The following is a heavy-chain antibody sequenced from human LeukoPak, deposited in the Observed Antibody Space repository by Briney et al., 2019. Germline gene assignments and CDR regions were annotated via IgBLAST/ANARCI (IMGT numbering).Heavy chain of an antibody. D-gene: IGHD5-12*01. CDR3: ARVGKRGYSGYDRSGPFDY. Sequence: GASVKVSYKASGYTFTSYYMHWVRQAPGQGLEWMGIINPSGGSTSYAQKFQGRVTMTRDTSTSTVYMELSSLRSEDTAVYYCARVGKRGYSGYDRSGPFDYWGQGTLVTVSS. V-gene: IGHV1-46*01. J-gene: IGHJ4*02. CDR1: GYTFTSYY. CDR2: INPSGGST.